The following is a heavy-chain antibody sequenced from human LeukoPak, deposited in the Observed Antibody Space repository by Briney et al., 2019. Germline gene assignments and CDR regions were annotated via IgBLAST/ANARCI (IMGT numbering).Heavy chain of an antibody. V-gene: IGHV5-51*01. D-gene: IGHD5-18*01. J-gene: IGHJ5*02. CDR3: ARLGGGTAMVWSWFDP. Sequence: GESLKISCKGSGYSFSSYWIGWVRQMPGKGLEWMGIIFPGDSDTRYSPSFQGQVTISADKSISTAYLQWSSLRASDTAMYYCARLGGGTAMVWSWFDPWGQGTLVTVSS. CDR1: GYSFSSYW. CDR2: IFPGDSDT.